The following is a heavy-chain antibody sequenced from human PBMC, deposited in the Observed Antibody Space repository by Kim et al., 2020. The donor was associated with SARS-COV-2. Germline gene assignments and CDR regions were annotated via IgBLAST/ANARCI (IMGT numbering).Heavy chain of an antibody. Sequence: GGSLRLSCTTTAFNFNDYYMNWVRQSPGEGLESVSVIYDDGATDYADSVQGRFTISRDRSKNILYLQMNGLRVEDTARDYCARSNPAVHFGFDFWGHGTL. V-gene: IGHV3-66*01. J-gene: IGHJ4*01. D-gene: IGHD6-25*01. CDR1: AFNFNDYY. CDR3: ARSNPAVHFGFDF. CDR2: IYDDGAT.